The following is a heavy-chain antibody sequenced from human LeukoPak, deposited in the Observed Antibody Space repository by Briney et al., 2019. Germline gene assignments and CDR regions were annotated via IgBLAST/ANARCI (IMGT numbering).Heavy chain of an antibody. Sequence: GGSLRLSCAASGFSFMNAWMIWVRQAPGKGLEWVGRIKSNADGGTPDYAAPPRGRFTISRDDSKNTLYLQMNSLKTEDTAVYYCTTFYHEYSPYWGRGTLVTVSS. CDR2: IKSNADGGTP. J-gene: IGHJ4*02. CDR1: GFSFMNAW. D-gene: IGHD2/OR15-2a*01. CDR3: TTFYHEYSPY. V-gene: IGHV3-15*01.